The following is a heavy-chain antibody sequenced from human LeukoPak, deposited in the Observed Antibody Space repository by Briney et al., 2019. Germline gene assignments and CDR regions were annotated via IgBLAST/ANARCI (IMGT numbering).Heavy chain of an antibody. J-gene: IGHJ4*01. V-gene: IGHV3-74*01. D-gene: IGHD5-24*01. Sequence: GGSLRLSCAVSGFKFSSYWMNWVRQVPGKGLVWVAHINTNGDSANYADSVKGRLTISRDNAKSTLSLQMNSLRAEDTAIYYCVRDNAYTFDYWGQGTLVTVSS. CDR2: INTNGDSA. CDR1: GFKFSSYW. CDR3: VRDNAYTFDY.